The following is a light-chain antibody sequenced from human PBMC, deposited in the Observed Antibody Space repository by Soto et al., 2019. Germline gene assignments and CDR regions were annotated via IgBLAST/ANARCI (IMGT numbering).Light chain of an antibody. V-gene: IGKV3-20*01. CDR3: QQYDSSPVT. CDR2: GAS. CDR1: QSVSSSY. Sequence: EIVLTQSPGTLSLSPGVRATLSCRASQSVSSSYLAWYQQKPGQAPRLLIYGASSRATGIPDRFSGSGSGTDFTLTIGRLEPEDFAVYYCQQYDSSPVTFGQGTKVEIK. J-gene: IGKJ1*01.